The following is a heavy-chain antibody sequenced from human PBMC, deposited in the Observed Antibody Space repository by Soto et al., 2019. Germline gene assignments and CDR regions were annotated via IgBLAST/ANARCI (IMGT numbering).Heavy chain of an antibody. D-gene: IGHD3-3*01. CDR1: GYTFTGYY. V-gene: IGHV1-2*02. CDR3: AKSIIRFLEWSSPFDP. CDR2: INPNSGAT. J-gene: IGHJ5*02. Sequence: QVQLVQSGAEVKKPGASVKVSCKASGYTFTGYYLHWVRQAPGQRLEWMGWINPNSGATNYAENLQGRVTLTRDTSISTAYMELIRLTSEDTAVYYCAKSIIRFLEWSSPFDPWGQGTLVTVSS.